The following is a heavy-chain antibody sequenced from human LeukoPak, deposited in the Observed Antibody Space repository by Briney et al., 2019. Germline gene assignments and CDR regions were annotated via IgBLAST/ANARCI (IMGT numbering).Heavy chain of an antibody. Sequence: GTSVKVSCKASGFTFTSSAVQWVRQARGQRLEWIGWIVVGSGNTNYAQKFQERVTITRGMSTSTAYMELSSLRSEDTAVYYCAADQYDFWSGYLAGMNVWGQGTTVTVSS. CDR3: AADQYDFWSGYLAGMNV. V-gene: IGHV1-58*01. CDR2: IVVGSGNT. J-gene: IGHJ6*02. D-gene: IGHD3-3*01. CDR1: GFTFTSSA.